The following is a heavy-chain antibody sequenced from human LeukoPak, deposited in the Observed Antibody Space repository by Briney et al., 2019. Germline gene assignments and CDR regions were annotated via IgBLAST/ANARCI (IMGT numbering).Heavy chain of an antibody. V-gene: IGHV3-23*01. Sequence: GGSLRLSCAASGFTFSSYAMSWVRQAPGKGLEWVSAISGSGGSTYYADSVKGRFTISRDNSKNTLYLQMNSLRAEDTAVYYCAKDRTSYYDFWSGGYYSMDVWGQGTTVTVSS. CDR2: ISGSGGST. J-gene: IGHJ6*02. CDR1: GFTFSSYA. D-gene: IGHD3-3*01. CDR3: AKDRTSYYDFWSGGYYSMDV.